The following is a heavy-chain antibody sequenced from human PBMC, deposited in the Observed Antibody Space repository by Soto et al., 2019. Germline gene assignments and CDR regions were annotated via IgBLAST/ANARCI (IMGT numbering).Heavy chain of an antibody. D-gene: IGHD3-16*01. CDR2: MYYSGST. CDR1: GGSISGHY. CDR3: ARGPYYDLIWNYYYMDV. V-gene: IGHV4-59*08. Sequence: QVQLQESGPGLVKPSETLSLSCSVSGGSISGHYWSWVRQTPGKGLEWIGYMYYSGSTNYNPSLKRRATISADTSKNHFSLRLTSVTAADTAVYYCARGPYYDLIWNYYYMDVWGKGTTVTVSS. J-gene: IGHJ6*03.